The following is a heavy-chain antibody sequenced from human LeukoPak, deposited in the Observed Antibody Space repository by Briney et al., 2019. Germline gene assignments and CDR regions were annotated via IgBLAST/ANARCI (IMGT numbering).Heavy chain of an antibody. CDR2: IIPTFGSA. J-gene: IGHJ5*02. D-gene: IGHD3-10*01. V-gene: IGHV1-69*13. CDR1: GGIFSNYG. CDR3: ARGLLVWFGETPPRFDP. Sequence: GASVKVSCKTSGGIFSNYGINWVRQAPGQGLEWMGGIIPTFGSAKYAQKFQGRVTITADESTSTAYMELRRLRYEDTAVYYCARGLLVWFGETPPRFDPWGQGTLVTVSS.